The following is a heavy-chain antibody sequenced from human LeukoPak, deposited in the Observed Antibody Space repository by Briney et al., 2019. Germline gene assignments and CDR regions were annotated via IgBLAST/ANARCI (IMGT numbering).Heavy chain of an antibody. CDR1: GGSISTYY. V-gene: IGHV4-59*01. CDR2: NSYSGNT. Sequence: PSETLSLTCTVSGGSISTYYWTWLRQPPGKGLEWIGYNSYSGNTNYNPSLRSRVSISVDMSMSQFSLKLTSVTAADTAVYYCARDGDYDILTGLSDYYYGMDVWGQGTTVTVSS. D-gene: IGHD3-9*01. CDR3: ARDGDYDILTGLSDYYYGMDV. J-gene: IGHJ6*02.